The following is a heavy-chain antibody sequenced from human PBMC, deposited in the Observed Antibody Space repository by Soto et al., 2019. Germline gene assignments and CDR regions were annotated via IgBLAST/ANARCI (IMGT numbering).Heavy chain of an antibody. V-gene: IGHV3-30*18. D-gene: IGHD5-18*01. J-gene: IGHJ3*01. CDR3: VKGDLDTAVVNSPDAFDF. CDR2: ISYDGNNK. CDR1: GFIFSDFG. Sequence: LRLSCEDSGFIFSDFGMHWVRQAPGKGLEWVAVISYDGNNKYYAQSVKGRFTISRDNSKNTLFLNMDSLRPEDTAVYHCVKGDLDTAVVNSPDAFDFWGQGTMVTVSS.